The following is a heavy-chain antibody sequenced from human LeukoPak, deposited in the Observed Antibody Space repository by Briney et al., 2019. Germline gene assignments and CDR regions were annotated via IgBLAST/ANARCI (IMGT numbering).Heavy chain of an antibody. J-gene: IGHJ4*02. CDR3: ARHSGSTRVFDY. CDR1: GFTVSSNY. D-gene: IGHD1-26*01. Sequence: GGSLRLSCAASGFTVSSNYMSWVRQAPGKGLEWVSVIYSGGSTYYADSVKGRFTISRDNYKNTMYLQMNSLRAEDTAVYYCARHSGSTRVFDYWGQGTLVTVSS. V-gene: IGHV3-53*01. CDR2: IYSGGST.